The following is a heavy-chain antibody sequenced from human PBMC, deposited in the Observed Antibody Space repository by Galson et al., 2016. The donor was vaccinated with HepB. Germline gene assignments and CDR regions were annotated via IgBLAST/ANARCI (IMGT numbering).Heavy chain of an antibody. CDR2: IKSENDGGTT. V-gene: IGHV3-15*01. Sequence: SLRLSCAASGFTFSHVWLTWVRQAPGKGLEWVGRIKSENDGGTTDYAAPVKGRFTISRDDSKKTLNLQMNSLQTDDTAVYYCTTGPQSVAGLLADYWGQGTLVTVSS. CDR1: GFTFSHVW. J-gene: IGHJ4*02. D-gene: IGHD6-19*01. CDR3: TTGPQSVAGLLADY.